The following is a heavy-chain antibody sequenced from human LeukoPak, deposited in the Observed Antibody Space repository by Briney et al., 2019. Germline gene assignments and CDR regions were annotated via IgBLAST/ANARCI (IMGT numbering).Heavy chain of an antibody. CDR2: ISAHNGNT. V-gene: IGHV1-18*01. CDR1: GYTFTSYG. CDR3: ARAAISRYYYEFDY. D-gene: IGHD3-22*01. Sequence: ASVKVSCKASGYTFTSYGISWVRQAPGQGLEWMGWISAHNGNTNYAQKLQGRVTMTTDTSTSTAYMELRSLRSDDTAVYYCARAAISRYYYEFDYWGQGTLVTVSS. J-gene: IGHJ4*02.